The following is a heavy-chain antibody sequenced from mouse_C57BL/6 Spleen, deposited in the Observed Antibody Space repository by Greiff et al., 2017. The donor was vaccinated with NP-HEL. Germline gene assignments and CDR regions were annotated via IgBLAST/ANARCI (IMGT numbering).Heavy chain of an antibody. CDR2: IDPSDSET. J-gene: IGHJ2*01. D-gene: IGHD1-1*01. V-gene: IGHV1-52*01. CDR1: GYTFTSYW. Sequence: VQLQQPGAELVRPGSSVKLSCKASGYTFTSYWMHWVKQRPIQGLEWIGNIDPSDSETHYNQKFKDKATLTVDKSSSTAYMQLSSLTSEDSAVYYCARDGYYYGSSYGYFDYWGQGTTLTVSS. CDR3: ARDGYYYGSSYGYFDY.